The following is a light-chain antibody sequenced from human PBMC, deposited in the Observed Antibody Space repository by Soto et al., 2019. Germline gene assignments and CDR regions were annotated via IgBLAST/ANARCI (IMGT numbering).Light chain of an antibody. CDR2: GAS. J-gene: IGKJ1*01. CDR1: QSVSSSY. V-gene: IGKV3-20*01. Sequence: EIVLTQSPGTLSLSPGERATLSCRASQSVSSSYLAWYQQKPGQAPRLVIYGASSRATGIPDRISGSESGTDFTLTISRLEPEDFAVYYCQQYGSSPRGTFGQGTKVEIK. CDR3: QQYGSSPRGT.